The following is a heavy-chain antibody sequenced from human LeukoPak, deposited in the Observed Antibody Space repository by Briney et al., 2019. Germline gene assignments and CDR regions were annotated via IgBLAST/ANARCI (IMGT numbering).Heavy chain of an antibody. V-gene: IGHV4-59*01. CDR2: IHYSGNT. D-gene: IGHD2-21*02. CDR1: GASISSYY. Sequence: SETLSLTCTVSGASISSYYWTWIRQPPGKGLEWIGYIHYSGNTNNNPSLKSRVTVSVDTSKNQFSLKLSSVTAADTAVYYCARARLGDFSFDYWGQGTLVTVSS. CDR3: ARARLGDFSFDY. J-gene: IGHJ4*02.